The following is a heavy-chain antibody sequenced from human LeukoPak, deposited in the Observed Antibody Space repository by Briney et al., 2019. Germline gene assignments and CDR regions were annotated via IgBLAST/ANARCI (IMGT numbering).Heavy chain of an antibody. CDR1: GYTFTGYY. Sequence: ASVKVSCKASGYTFTGYYMHWVRQAPGQGLEWMGWINPNSGGTNYAQKFQGRVTITRNTSISTAYMELSSLRSEDTAVYYCARGYQLLSGVDYWGQGTLVTVSS. D-gene: IGHD2-2*01. J-gene: IGHJ4*02. CDR3: ARGYQLLSGVDY. V-gene: IGHV1-2*02. CDR2: INPNSGGT.